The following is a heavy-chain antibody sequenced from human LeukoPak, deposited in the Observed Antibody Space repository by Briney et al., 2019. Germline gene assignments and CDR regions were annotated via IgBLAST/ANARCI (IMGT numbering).Heavy chain of an antibody. CDR1: GGTFSSYA. Sequence: SVKVSCKASGGTFSSYAISWVRQAPGQGLEWMGGIIPIFGTANYAQKFQGRVTITADESTSTAYMELSSLRSEDTAVYYCARSLENSHYYYGMDVWGQGTMVTVSS. V-gene: IGHV1-69*01. CDR3: ARSLENSHYYYGMDV. D-gene: IGHD1/OR15-1a*01. J-gene: IGHJ6*02. CDR2: IIPIFGTA.